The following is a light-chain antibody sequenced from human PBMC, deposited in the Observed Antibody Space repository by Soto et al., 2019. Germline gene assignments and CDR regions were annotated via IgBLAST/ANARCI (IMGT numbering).Light chain of an antibody. J-gene: IGLJ1*01. Sequence: QSVLTQSTSASGTPGQRVTISCSGSASTIGRNYVYWYQQLPGTAPKLPIYRNSQRPSGGPDRFSGSKSGTSASLAISGLRSEDEADYYCAAWDDNLRGLYVYGVGTKVTVL. V-gene: IGLV1-47*01. CDR2: RNS. CDR3: AAWDDNLRGLYV. CDR1: ASTIGRNY.